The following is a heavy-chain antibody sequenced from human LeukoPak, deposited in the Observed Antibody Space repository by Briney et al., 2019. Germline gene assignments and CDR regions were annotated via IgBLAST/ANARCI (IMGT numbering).Heavy chain of an antibody. CDR3: ARSGHSYGFFFDY. Sequence: PSETLSLTCTVSGGSISSSSYYWGWIRQPPGKGLEWIGSIYYSGSTYYNPSLKSRVTISVDTSKNQFSLKLSSVTAADTAVYYCARSGHSYGFFFDYWGQGTLVTVSS. V-gene: IGHV4-39*01. CDR2: IYYSGST. J-gene: IGHJ4*02. CDR1: GGSISSSSYY. D-gene: IGHD5-18*01.